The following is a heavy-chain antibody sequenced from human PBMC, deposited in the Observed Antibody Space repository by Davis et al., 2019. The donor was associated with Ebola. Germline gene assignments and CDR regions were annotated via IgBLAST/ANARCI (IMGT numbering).Heavy chain of an antibody. Sequence: PGGSLRLSCAASGFTFSSYSMNWVRQAPGKGLEWVSSISSSSSYIYYADSVKGRFTISRDNAKNSLYLQMNSLRAEDTAVYYCARDREPDIVVTNWFDPWGQGTLVTVSS. CDR2: ISSSSSYI. V-gene: IGHV3-21*01. CDR3: ARDREPDIVVTNWFDP. CDR1: GFTFSSYS. D-gene: IGHD2-15*01. J-gene: IGHJ5*02.